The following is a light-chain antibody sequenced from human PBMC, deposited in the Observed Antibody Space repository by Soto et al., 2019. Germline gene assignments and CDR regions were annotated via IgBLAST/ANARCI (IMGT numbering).Light chain of an antibody. Sequence: DIQMTQSPSSVSASVGDRVTITCRASQGISSWLAWYQQKPGKAPKLLIYAASSRATGIPDRFSGSGSGTDFTLTISRLEPQDFAMYYCHQYGSAPLTFGGGTKVEIK. V-gene: IGKV1-12*01. CDR1: QGISSW. CDR3: HQYGSAPLT. J-gene: IGKJ4*01. CDR2: AAS.